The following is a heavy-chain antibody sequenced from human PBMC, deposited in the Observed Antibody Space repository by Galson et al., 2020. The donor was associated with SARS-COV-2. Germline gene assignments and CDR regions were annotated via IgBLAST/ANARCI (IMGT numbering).Heavy chain of an antibody. V-gene: IGHV5-51*01. CDR2: IYPGDYDT. J-gene: IGHJ2*01. D-gene: IGHD3-22*01. Sequence: GESLKISCKGSGYSFTSYWIGWVRQMPGKGLEWMGIIYPGDYDTRYSTSFQGQVTIPADKSISTAYLQWSSLKASDTGMYYCARHGGEVLSSGDLGFDLWGRRTLFTLSS. CDR3: ARHGGEVLSSGDLGFDL. CDR1: GYSFTSYW.